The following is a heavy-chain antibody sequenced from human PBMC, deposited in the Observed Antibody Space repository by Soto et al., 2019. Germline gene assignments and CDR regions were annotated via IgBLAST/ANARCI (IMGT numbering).Heavy chain of an antibody. D-gene: IGHD3-3*01. CDR2: LYHRAST. CDR3: ARDYVYGPTRPGRFES. Sequence: SETLSLTCAVSGYSISSGFYWAWIRQSPGKGLEWIGSLYHRASTYYNPSLKGRVTLSLDTSKNQFSLTLTSVTAADTAVYFCARDYVYGPTRPGRFESWGQGTLVTVSS. CDR1: GYSISSGFY. V-gene: IGHV4-38-2*02. J-gene: IGHJ1*01.